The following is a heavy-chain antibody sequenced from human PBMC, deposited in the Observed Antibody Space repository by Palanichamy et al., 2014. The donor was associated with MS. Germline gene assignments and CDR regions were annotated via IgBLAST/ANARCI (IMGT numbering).Heavy chain of an antibody. Sequence: QITLKESGPTLVKPTQTLTLTCTFSGFSLSTSGVGVGWIRQPPGKALEWLALIYWNDDKRYSPSLKSRLTITKDTSKNQVVLTMTNMDPVDTATYYCAHRVGDERGPGYGDDSYFDYWGQGTLVTVSS. J-gene: IGHJ4*02. CDR2: IYWNDDK. V-gene: IGHV2-5*01. CDR3: AHRVGDERGPGYGDDSYFDY. CDR1: GFSLSTSGVG. D-gene: IGHD4-17*01.